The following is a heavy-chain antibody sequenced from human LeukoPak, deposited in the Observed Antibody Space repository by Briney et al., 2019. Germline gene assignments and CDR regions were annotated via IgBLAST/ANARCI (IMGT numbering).Heavy chain of an antibody. V-gene: IGHV4-4*07. CDR3: ARVSVAGPYDAFDI. CDR1: GGSISSYY. J-gene: IGHJ3*02. CDR2: IYTSGST. D-gene: IGHD6-19*01. Sequence: PSETLSLTCTVSGGSISSYYWSWIRQPAGKGLEWIGRIYTSGSTNYNPSLKSRVTISVDTSKNQFSLKLSSVTAADTAVYYCARVSVAGPYDAFDIWGQGTMVTVSS.